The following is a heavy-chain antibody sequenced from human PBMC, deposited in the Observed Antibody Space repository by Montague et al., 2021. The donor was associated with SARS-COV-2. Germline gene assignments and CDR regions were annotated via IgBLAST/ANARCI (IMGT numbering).Heavy chain of an antibody. CDR2: INWNGGTT. D-gene: IGHD2-15*01. V-gene: IGHV3-20*04. Sequence: SLRLSCAASGFIFDDYGLNWVRQAPGKGLEWVAGINWNGGTTRYADSVRGRFIISRDNGKKTLYLQMNSLRVDDTAFYYCATLRASGAYGGPDAYWGQGTLVAVSS. CDR3: ATLRASGAYGGPDAY. CDR1: GFIFDDYG. J-gene: IGHJ4*02.